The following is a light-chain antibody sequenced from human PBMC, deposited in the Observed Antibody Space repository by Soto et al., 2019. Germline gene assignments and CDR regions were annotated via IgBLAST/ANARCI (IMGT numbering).Light chain of an antibody. V-gene: IGLV2-14*01. CDR3: SSYTRGSTLV. J-gene: IGLJ3*02. CDR2: EVS. CDR1: RSDVGGYNY. Sequence: QSALTQPASVSGSPGQSITISCTGTRSDVGGYNYVSWYQQHPDKAPKLMIYEVSNRPSGVSNRFSGSKSGNTASLTISGLQSEDEGNYYCSSYTRGSTLVFGGGTKVNVL.